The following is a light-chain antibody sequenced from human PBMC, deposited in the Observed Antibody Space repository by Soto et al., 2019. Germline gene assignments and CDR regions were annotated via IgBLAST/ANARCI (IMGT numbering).Light chain of an antibody. J-gene: IGKJ4*01. CDR1: QRVGIN. Sequence: EIVMTQSPATLSVSPGETATLSCRASQRVGINLAWYQQKPGQAPRLLIYSASTRASGIPDRFSGSGSGTEFTLTISSLQSEDFAVYYCQHYGSSPLTFGGGTKVDIK. CDR3: QHYGSSPLT. V-gene: IGKV3-15*01. CDR2: SAS.